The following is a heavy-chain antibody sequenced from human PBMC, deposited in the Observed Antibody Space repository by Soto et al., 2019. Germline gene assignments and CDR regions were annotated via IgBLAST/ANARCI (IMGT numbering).Heavy chain of an antibody. V-gene: IGHV3-9*01. J-gene: IGHJ4*02. D-gene: IGHD3-9*01. CDR3: AKSPHDILIGSAFDY. Sequence: GGSLRLSCAASGFTFDDYAMHWVRQGPGKGLEWVSGISWNSGGIGYADSVKGRFTISRDNAKNSLYLQMDRLRPEDTAFYYCAKSPHDILIGSAFDYWGQGTLVTVSS. CDR2: ISWNSGGI. CDR1: GFTFDDYA.